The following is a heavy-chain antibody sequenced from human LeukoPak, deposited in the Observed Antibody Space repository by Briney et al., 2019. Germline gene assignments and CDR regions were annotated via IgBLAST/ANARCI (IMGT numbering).Heavy chain of an antibody. J-gene: IGHJ6*03. V-gene: IGHV4-39*01. Sequence: SETLSLTCPVSGGSISSSCYYWGGIRQPPGKGLERIGSIYYSGSTYYNPSLKSRVTISVDTSKNQFSLKLSSVTAADTAVYYCASPSVPAAIYYYYMDVWGKGTTVTVSS. CDR2: IYYSGST. D-gene: IGHD2-2*01. CDR1: GGSISSSCYY. CDR3: ASPSVPAAIYYYYMDV.